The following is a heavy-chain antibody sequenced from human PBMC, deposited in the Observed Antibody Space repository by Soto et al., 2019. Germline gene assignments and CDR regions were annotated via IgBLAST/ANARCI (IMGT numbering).Heavy chain of an antibody. CDR3: AIPALTGYYMGAFDI. J-gene: IGHJ3*02. CDR2: INPSGGST. D-gene: IGHD3-9*01. V-gene: IGHV1-46*01. CDR1: GYTFTSYY. Sequence: ASVKVSCKASGYTFTSYYMHWVRQAPGQGLEWMGIINPSGGSTSYAQKFQGRVTMTRDTSTSTVYMELSSLRFEDTAVYYCAIPALTGYYMGAFDIWGQGTMVTVSS.